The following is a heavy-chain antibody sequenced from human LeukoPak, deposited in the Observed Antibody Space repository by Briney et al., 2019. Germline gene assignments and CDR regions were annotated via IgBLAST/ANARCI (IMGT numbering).Heavy chain of an antibody. CDR3: ARETAFAVAGPLDY. Sequence: ASVTVSCKTSGYRFTGYYIHWVRQAPGQGLEWMGWIDPNSGGTNYAQKFQGGVSLTRDTSVSTVHMDLTRLRSDDTAIYYCARETAFAVAGPLDYWGQGTLVTVSS. CDR1: GYRFTGYY. J-gene: IGHJ4*02. V-gene: IGHV1-2*02. D-gene: IGHD6-19*01. CDR2: IDPNSGGT.